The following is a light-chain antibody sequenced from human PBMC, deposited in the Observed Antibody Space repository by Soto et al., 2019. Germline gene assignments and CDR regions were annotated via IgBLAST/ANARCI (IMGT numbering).Light chain of an antibody. J-gene: IGKJ1*01. V-gene: IGKV4-1*01. Sequence: DIVMTQSPDSLAVSLGERATINCKSSQSVLYSANNKNYLGWFQQQPGQPPKLLIYWDSIRESWVPDRFSGSGSGTDFTLTISSLQAEDVAVYYCQHYFANYWTFGQGTRVEVK. CDR1: QSVLYSANNKNY. CDR2: WDS. CDR3: QHYFANYWT.